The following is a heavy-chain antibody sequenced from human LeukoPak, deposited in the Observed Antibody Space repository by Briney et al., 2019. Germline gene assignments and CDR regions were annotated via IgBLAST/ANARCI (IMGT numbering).Heavy chain of an antibody. Sequence: SVKVSCKASGGTFSSYAISWVRQAPGQGLEWMGGIIPIFGTANYAQKFQGRVTITSDESTSTAYMELSSLRSEDTAVYYCARNIVVVVAASLSPFDPWGQGTLVTVSS. V-gene: IGHV1-69*01. CDR2: IIPIFGTA. D-gene: IGHD2-15*01. J-gene: IGHJ5*02. CDR1: GGTFSSYA. CDR3: ARNIVVVVAASLSPFDP.